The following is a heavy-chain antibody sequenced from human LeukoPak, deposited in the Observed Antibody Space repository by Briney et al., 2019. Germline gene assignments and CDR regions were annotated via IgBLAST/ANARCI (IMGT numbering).Heavy chain of an antibody. V-gene: IGHV3-9*01. D-gene: IGHD5-12*01. CDR2: LSWNSGSI. J-gene: IGHJ3*02. CDR3: AKEAALSGYDSSRGNAFDI. Sequence: GGSLRLSCAASGFTFDDYAMHWVRQAPGKGLEWVSGLSWNSGSIDYADSVKGRFTISRDNAKNPLYLQMNSLRAEDTALYYCAKEAALSGYDSSRGNAFDIWGQGTMVTVSS. CDR1: GFTFDDYA.